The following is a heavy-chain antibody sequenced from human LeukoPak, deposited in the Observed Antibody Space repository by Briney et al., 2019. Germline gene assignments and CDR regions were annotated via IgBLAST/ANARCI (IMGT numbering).Heavy chain of an antibody. V-gene: IGHV3-23*01. CDR3: AKDYEPLVGVHRWGDWFDP. D-gene: IGHD1-26*01. J-gene: IGHJ5*02. Sequence: GGSLRLSCAASEFSVGSNYMTWVRQAPGKGLEWVSLISGTGGSTYYADSVKGRFTISRDNSKNTLYLQMNSLRAEDTAVYYCAKDYEPLVGVHRWGDWFDPWGQGTLVTVSS. CDR1: EFSVGSNY. CDR2: ISGTGGST.